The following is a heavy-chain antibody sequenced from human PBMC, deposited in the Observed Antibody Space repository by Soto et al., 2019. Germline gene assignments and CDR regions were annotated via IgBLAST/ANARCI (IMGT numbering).Heavy chain of an antibody. CDR1: GDSISSYY. Sequence: PSETLSLTCTVSGDSISSYYWSWIRQPPGKGLEWIGYIYYNGMTNYNPSLKSRVTVSLDTSKNQLSLKLSSVTAADTAVYYCARRIPTAGIFDYWGQGTLVTVSS. V-gene: IGHV4-59*08. CDR2: IYYNGMT. CDR3: ARRIPTAGIFDY. D-gene: IGHD6-13*01. J-gene: IGHJ4*02.